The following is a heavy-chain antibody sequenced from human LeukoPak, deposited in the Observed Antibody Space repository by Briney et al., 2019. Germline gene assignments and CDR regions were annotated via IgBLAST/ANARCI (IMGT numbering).Heavy chain of an antibody. Sequence: GGSLRLSCAASGFTFSTYAMSWVRQAPGKGLECVSAISGSGDSAYYADSGKGRLTISRDNSKNTLYLQLNSLRAEDTAIYYCAKDVRATSGHYDYFDSWGQGTLVTVSS. CDR1: GFTFSTYA. CDR2: ISGSGDSA. J-gene: IGHJ4*02. CDR3: AKDVRATSGHYDYFDS. D-gene: IGHD3-22*01. V-gene: IGHV3-23*01.